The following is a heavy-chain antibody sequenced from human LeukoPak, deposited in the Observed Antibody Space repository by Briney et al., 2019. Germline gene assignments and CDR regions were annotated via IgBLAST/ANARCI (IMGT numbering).Heavy chain of an antibody. D-gene: IGHD4-17*01. CDR1: GGSFSGYY. Sequence: SETLSLTCAVYGGSFSGYYWSWIRQPPGKGLEWIGEINHSRSTNYNPSLKSRVTISVDTSKNQFSLKLSSVTAADTAVYYCASVNDYGDPLPRYMDVWGKGTAVSVSS. J-gene: IGHJ6*03. CDR2: INHSRST. V-gene: IGHV4-34*01. CDR3: ASVNDYGDPLPRYMDV.